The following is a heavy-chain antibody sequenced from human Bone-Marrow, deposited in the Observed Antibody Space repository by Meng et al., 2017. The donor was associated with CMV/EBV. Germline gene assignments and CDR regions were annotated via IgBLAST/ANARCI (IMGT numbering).Heavy chain of an antibody. CDR3: ARDATGSWELND. D-gene: IGHD1-26*01. CDR1: GFTFDDYG. J-gene: IGHJ4*02. V-gene: IGHV3-20*04. CDR2: INWNGGST. Sequence: GESLKISCASSGFTFDDYGMSWVRQAPGKGLEWVSGINWNGGSTGYADSVKGRFTISRDNAKNSPYLQMNSLRAEDTALYYCARDATGSWELNDWGQGTLVTVSS.